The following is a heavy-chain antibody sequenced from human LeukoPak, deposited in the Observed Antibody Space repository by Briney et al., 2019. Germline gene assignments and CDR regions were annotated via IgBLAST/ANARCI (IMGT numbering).Heavy chain of an antibody. V-gene: IGHV4-38-2*02. CDR1: GYSISSGYY. D-gene: IGHD6-13*01. CDR2: SGST. Sequence: RSSETLSLTCTVSGYSISSGYYWGWIRQPPGKGLEWIGSGSTYYNPSLKSRVTISVDTSKNQFSLKLSSVTAADTAVYFCASLAAGIAAAGMDYWGQGTLVTVSS. J-gene: IGHJ4*02. CDR3: ASLAAGIAAAGMDY.